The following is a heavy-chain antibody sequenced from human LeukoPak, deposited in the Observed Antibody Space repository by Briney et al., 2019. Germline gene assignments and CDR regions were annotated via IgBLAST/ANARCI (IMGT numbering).Heavy chain of an antibody. CDR3: AKAGTPFDYYYYYMDV. J-gene: IGHJ6*03. D-gene: IGHD6-13*01. CDR1: GFSFSKYG. Sequence: GGSLRLSCTASGFSFSKYGMSWVRQAPGKGLAWVSSFSGSGGSTYYADSVKGRFTISRDNSKNTLYLQMNSLRAEDTAVYYCAKAGTPFDYYYYYMDVWGKGTTVTVSS. CDR2: FSGSGGST. V-gene: IGHV3-23*01.